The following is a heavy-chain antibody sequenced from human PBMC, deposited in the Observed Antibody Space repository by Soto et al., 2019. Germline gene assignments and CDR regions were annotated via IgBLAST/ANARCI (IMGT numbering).Heavy chain of an antibody. D-gene: IGHD5-18*01. CDR3: ARDEGYGDTLGY. Sequence: QVQLQESGPGLVKPSQTLSLTCTVSGGSISSGGYYWSWIRQHPGKGLEWIGYIYYSGSTYYNPSPKRRVTISVDTSKNQFSLKLSSVTAADPAVYYCARDEGYGDTLGYWCQGTLVTVSS. V-gene: IGHV4-31*03. CDR2: IYYSGST. CDR1: GGSISSGGYY. J-gene: IGHJ4*02.